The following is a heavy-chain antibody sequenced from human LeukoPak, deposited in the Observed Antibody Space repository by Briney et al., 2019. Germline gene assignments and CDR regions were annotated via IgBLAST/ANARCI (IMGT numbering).Heavy chain of an antibody. CDR1: GGSFSGYY. V-gene: IGHV4-34*01. J-gene: IGHJ1*01. D-gene: IGHD6-19*01. Sequence: SETLSLTCAVYGGSFSGYYWSWIRQPPGKELEWIGEINHSGSTNYNPSLKSRVTISVDTSKNQFSLKLSSVTAADTAVYYCATRQWLISFFGESAEYFQHWGQGTLVTVSS. CDR2: INHSGST. CDR3: ATRQWLISFFGESAEYFQH.